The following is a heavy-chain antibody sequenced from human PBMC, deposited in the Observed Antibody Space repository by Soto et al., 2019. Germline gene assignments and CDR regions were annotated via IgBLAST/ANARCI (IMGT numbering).Heavy chain of an antibody. CDR3: ARDREWIQLRFGWFDP. J-gene: IGHJ5*02. V-gene: IGHV3-21*01. Sequence: GGSLRLSCAASGFTFSSYSMNWVRQAPGKGLEWVSSISSSSSYIYYADSVKGRFTISRDNSKNTLYLQMNSLRAEDTAVYYCARDREWIQLRFGWFDPWGQGTLVTVSS. CDR1: GFTFSSYS. CDR2: ISSSSSYI. D-gene: IGHD5-18*01.